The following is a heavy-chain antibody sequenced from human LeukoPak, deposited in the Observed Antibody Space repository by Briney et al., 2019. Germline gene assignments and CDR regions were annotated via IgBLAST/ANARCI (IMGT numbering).Heavy chain of an antibody. D-gene: IGHD5-18*01. CDR1: GFTFSSYS. CDR3: AREGVDTAMVTPLGVYYYYMDV. J-gene: IGHJ6*03. CDR2: ISSSSSTI. V-gene: IGHV3-48*04. Sequence: GGSLRLSCAASGFTFSSYSMNWVRQAPGKGLEWVSYISSSSSTIYYADSVKGRFTISRDNAKNSLYLQMNSLRSEDTAVYYCAREGVDTAMVTPLGVYYYYMDVWGKGTTVTVSS.